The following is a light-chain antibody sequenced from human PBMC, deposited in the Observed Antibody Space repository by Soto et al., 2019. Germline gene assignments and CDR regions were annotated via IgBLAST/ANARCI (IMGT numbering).Light chain of an antibody. V-gene: IGKV1-39*01. J-gene: IGKJ4*01. Sequence: DIQMTQSPSSLSPSVVDRVTITCRASQSISSYLNWYQQKPGKAPKLLIYAASSLQSGVPSRFSGSGSGTDFTLTISSLQPEDFATYYCQQSYSTPLTFGGGTKVDIK. CDR1: QSISSY. CDR3: QQSYSTPLT. CDR2: AAS.